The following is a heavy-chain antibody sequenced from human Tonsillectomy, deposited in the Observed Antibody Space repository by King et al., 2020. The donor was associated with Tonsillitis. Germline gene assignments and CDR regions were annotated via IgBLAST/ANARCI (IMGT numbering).Heavy chain of an antibody. CDR3: AKSGNHYLDY. CDR1: GFTFSSYG. CDR2: IRYDGSNK. V-gene: IGHV3-30*02. J-gene: IGHJ4*02. D-gene: IGHD1-14*01. Sequence: VESGGGVVQPGGSLRLSCAASGFTFSSYGMHWVRQAPGKGLEWVAFIRYDGSNKYYVDSVKGRFTISRDNSKNTLYLEMNSLRAEDTAVYYCAKSGNHYLDYWGQGTLVTVSS.